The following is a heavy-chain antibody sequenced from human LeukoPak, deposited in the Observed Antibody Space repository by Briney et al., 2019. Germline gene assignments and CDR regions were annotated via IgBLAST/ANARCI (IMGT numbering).Heavy chain of an antibody. J-gene: IGHJ4*02. CDR2: LYSGGNT. CDR3: AKFKGHYGDSEYYFDS. CDR1: GFTVSSNY. Sequence: GGSLRLSCVVSGFTVSSNYMSWVRQAPGKGLEWVSVLYSGGNTYHADSVKGRFTISRDNSKNTLYLQMNSLRAEDTAVYYCAKFKGHYGDSEYYFDSWGQGTLVTVSS. V-gene: IGHV3-53*01. D-gene: IGHD3-10*01.